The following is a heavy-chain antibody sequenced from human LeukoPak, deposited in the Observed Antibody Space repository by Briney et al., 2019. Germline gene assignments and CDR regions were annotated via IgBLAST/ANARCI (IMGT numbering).Heavy chain of an antibody. J-gene: IGHJ3*02. CDR2: IYYSGYT. CDR1: GGSISSYY. V-gene: IGHV4-59*01. Sequence: SETLSLTCTVSGGSISSYYWSWIRQPPGKGLEYIGYIYYSGYTNYNPSLKSRVTISVYTSKNQLSLQLSSVTAADTAVYYCARGHKAFDIWGQGTMVTVSS. CDR3: ARGHKAFDI.